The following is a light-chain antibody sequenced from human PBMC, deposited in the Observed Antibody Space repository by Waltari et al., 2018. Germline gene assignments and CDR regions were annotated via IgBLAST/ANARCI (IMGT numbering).Light chain of an antibody. V-gene: IGKV1-27*01. CDR3: QNYDSVPLT. CDR2: GVS. Sequence: DIQMTQSPSSLSASVGARVRITCRASQGISNYLAWYQEKPGKIPKLLIYGVSSLQSGVPSRFSGSGSGTVFTLTISSLQPEDVATYYCQNYDSVPLTFGGGTKVEIK. J-gene: IGKJ4*01. CDR1: QGISNY.